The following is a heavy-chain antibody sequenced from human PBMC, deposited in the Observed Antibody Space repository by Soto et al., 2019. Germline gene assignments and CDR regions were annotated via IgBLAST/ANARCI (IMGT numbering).Heavy chain of an antibody. D-gene: IGHD6-13*01. V-gene: IGHV4-4*07. Sequence: QVQLQESGPGLVRPSETLSLTCTVSNGSIRAYYWNWIRQPAGKGLEWIGRIYSTGSTYYNPSLKSRIIMSVDTSKNQLSLQLNSVTAADTAMYYCARSSPRGQQMFFDFWGQGTLVTVS. CDR3: ARSSPRGQQMFFDF. CDR1: NGSIRAYY. CDR2: IYSTGST. J-gene: IGHJ4*02.